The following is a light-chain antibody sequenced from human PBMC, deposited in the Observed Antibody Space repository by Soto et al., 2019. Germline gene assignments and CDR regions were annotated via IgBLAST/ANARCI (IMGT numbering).Light chain of an antibody. CDR2: GAS. CDR3: QQCDNSPFT. CDR1: QGLNSDY. V-gene: IGKV3-20*01. J-gene: IGKJ3*01. Sequence: EIVLTQSPGTLSLSPGERATLSCRASQGLNSDYLAWYQRKPGQAPRLLIYGASRRASGIPDRFSGSGSGTDFTLTISRLEPDDFAVYYCQQCDNSPFTFGPGTKLNIK.